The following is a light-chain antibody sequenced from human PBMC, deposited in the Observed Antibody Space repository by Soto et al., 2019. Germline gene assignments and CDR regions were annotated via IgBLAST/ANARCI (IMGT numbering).Light chain of an antibody. CDR2: DAS. Sequence: DIPMTQSPSTLSASVGDRVTITCRASQSISSWLAWYQQKPGKAPKLLIFDASTLESGVPSRFSGSGSGTDFSLSISSLQPDDFATYYCQQYNTYSETFGQGTNVEFK. V-gene: IGKV1-5*01. CDR3: QQYNTYSET. CDR1: QSISSW. J-gene: IGKJ1*01.